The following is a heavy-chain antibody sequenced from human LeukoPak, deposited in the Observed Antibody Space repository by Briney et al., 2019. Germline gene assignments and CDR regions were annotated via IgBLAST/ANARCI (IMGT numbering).Heavy chain of an antibody. J-gene: IGHJ4*02. V-gene: IGHV3-7*01. Sequence: GGSLRLSCAASGFTFSDHYMDWVRQAPGKGLEWVANIKQDGSEKYYVDSVKGRFTISRDNAKNSLYLQMNSPRAEDTAVYYCARVGITMVRGRPGYYFDYWGQGTLVTVSS. CDR2: IKQDGSEK. CDR1: GFTFSDHY. CDR3: ARVGITMVRGRPGYYFDY. D-gene: IGHD3-10*01.